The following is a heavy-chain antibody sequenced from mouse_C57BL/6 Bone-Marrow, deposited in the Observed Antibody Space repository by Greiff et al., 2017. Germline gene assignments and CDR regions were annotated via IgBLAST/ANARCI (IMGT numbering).Heavy chain of an antibody. Sequence: QVQLQQPGAELVKPGASVKMSCKASGYTFTSYWITWVKQRPGQGLEWIGDIYPGSGSTNYNEKFKRKATLTVDTASSTAYMQLSSLTSEDSAVYYCARPYYINHWYFDVWGTGTTVTVSS. J-gene: IGHJ1*03. CDR3: ARPYYINHWYFDV. V-gene: IGHV1-55*01. D-gene: IGHD2-5*01. CDR2: IYPGSGST. CDR1: GYTFTSYW.